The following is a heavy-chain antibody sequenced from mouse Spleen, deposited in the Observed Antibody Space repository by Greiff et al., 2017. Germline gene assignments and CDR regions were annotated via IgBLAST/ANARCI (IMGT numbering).Heavy chain of an antibody. CDR1: GYTFTSYG. CDR3: AGYGNYCMDY. V-gene: IGHV1-81*01. Sequence: VQLQQSGAELARPGASVKLSCTASGYTFTSYGISWVKQRPGQGLEWIGEIYPRSGNTYYNEKFKGKATLTADKSSSTAYMELRSLTSEDSAVYFCAGYGNYCMDYWGQGTSVTVSS. CDR2: IYPRSGNT. D-gene: IGHD2-1*01. J-gene: IGHJ4*01.